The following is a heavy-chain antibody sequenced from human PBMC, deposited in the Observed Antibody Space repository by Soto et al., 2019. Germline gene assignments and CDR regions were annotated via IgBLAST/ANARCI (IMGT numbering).Heavy chain of an antibody. Sequence: QVHLVQSGAEVKKPGASVKVSCKGSGYAFTTYGTTWVRQAPGQGLEWMGWISAPHGNTNYAQKLQGRVTVTRDTSPSTAYMELRSLRSDDTAVYYCARGRYGDYWGQGALVTVSS. CDR1: GYAFTTYG. J-gene: IGHJ4*02. V-gene: IGHV1-18*01. D-gene: IGHD4-17*01. CDR2: ISAPHGNT. CDR3: ARGRYGDY.